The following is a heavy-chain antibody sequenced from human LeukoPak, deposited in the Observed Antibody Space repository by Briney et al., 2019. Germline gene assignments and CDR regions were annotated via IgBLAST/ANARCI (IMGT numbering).Heavy chain of an antibody. CDR3: ARRRAVAGTYYGMDV. V-gene: IGHV5-51*01. CDR2: IYPGDSDT. CDR1: GYSFTSYW. Sequence: GESLKISCQGSGYSFTSYWIGWVRQMPGKGLEWMGIIYPGDSDTRYSPSFQGQVTISVDKSISTAYLQWSSLKASDTAMYYCARRRAVAGTYYGMDVWGQGTTVTVSS. J-gene: IGHJ6*02. D-gene: IGHD6-19*01.